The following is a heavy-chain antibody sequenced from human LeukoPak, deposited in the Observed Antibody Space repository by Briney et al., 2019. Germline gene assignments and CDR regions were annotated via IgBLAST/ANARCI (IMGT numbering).Heavy chain of an antibody. D-gene: IGHD6-19*01. J-gene: IGHJ4*02. Sequence: GGPLRLSCAASGFTFSSYWMHWVRQAPGKGLVWVSRINSDGGNTMYADSVKGRFTISRDNAKNTLYLQMNSLRVEDTAVYYCARGHGSGLPFDYWGQGTLVTGSS. CDR3: ARGHGSGLPFDY. CDR2: INSDGGNT. V-gene: IGHV3-74*03. CDR1: GFTFSSYW.